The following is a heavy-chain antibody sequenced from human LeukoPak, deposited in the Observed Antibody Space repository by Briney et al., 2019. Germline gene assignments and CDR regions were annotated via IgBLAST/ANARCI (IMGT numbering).Heavy chain of an antibody. Sequence: GGSLRLSCAASGFTFSSYWVSWVRQAPGKGLEWVSSISGSDGSTYYADSVKGRFTISRDNSKNTLYLQMNSLRAEDTAVYYCAYMRGLYYGIDYWGQGTLVTVSS. CDR3: AYMRGLYYGIDY. D-gene: IGHD3-10*01. J-gene: IGHJ4*02. CDR2: ISGSDGST. CDR1: GFTFSSYW. V-gene: IGHV3-23*01.